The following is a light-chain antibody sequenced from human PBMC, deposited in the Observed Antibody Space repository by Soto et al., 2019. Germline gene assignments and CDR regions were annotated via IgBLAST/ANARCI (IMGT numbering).Light chain of an antibody. J-gene: IGKJ2*01. CDR3: QQSYSTPVT. Sequence: DIQMTQSPSYLSASVGDRVTITCRASQRISSYLNWYQQKPGKAPKLLISAASSLRSGVPSRFSGRGYETDFSVTISSLQPEDAATYYCQQSYSTPVTFGQGTKLEIK. V-gene: IGKV1-39*01. CDR1: QRISSY. CDR2: AAS.